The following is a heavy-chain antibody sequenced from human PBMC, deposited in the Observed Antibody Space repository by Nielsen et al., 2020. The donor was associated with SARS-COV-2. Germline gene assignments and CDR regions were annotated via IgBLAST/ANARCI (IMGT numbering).Heavy chain of an antibody. J-gene: IGHJ4*02. CDR1: GYTFTSYA. CDR2: INPNSGGT. CDR3: ARDRTSSSWASYDY. D-gene: IGHD6-13*01. Sequence: ASVKVSCKASGYTFTSYAMHWVRQAPGQGLEWMGWINPNSGGTNYAQKFQGWVTMTRDTSISTAYMELSRLRSDDTAVYYCARDRTSSSWASYDYWGQGTLVTVSS. V-gene: IGHV1-2*04.